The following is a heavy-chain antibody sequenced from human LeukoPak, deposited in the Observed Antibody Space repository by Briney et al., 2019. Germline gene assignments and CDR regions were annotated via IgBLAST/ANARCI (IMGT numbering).Heavy chain of an antibody. CDR2: IDWNGFNK. J-gene: IGHJ3*02. CDR3: AKDENRWLAPHAFDI. V-gene: IGHV3-9*03. CDR1: GFTFDDYA. Sequence: GGSLRLSCVASGFTFDDYAMHWVRLAPGRGLEWVSGIDWNGFNKDYTDSAKGRFTISRDNAKNSLYLQMSSLRSEDMALYFCAKDENRWLAPHAFDIWGQGTTVTVSS. D-gene: IGHD5-24*01.